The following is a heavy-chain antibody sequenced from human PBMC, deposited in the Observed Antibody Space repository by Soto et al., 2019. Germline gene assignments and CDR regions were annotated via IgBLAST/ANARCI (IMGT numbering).Heavy chain of an antibody. CDR1: GGSISSGGYS. Sequence: PSETLSLTCAVSGGSISSGGYSWSWIRQPPGKGLEWIGYIYHSGSTYYNPSLKSRVTISVDTSKNQFSLKLSSVTAADTAVYYCARGYGSSWYYFDYWGQGTLVTVSS. CDR2: IYHSGST. D-gene: IGHD6-13*01. V-gene: IGHV4-30-2*01. CDR3: ARGYGSSWYYFDY. J-gene: IGHJ4*02.